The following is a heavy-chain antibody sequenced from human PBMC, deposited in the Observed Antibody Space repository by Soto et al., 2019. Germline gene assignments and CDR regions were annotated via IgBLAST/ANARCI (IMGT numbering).Heavy chain of an antibody. D-gene: IGHD3-22*01. V-gene: IGHV3-74*01. CDR3: VRAIGHYGMDV. Sequence: AGWSLRLSCVSSVFIFSNCWMHWVRQAPGMGLVWVSHINSDGSYTTYADSVKGRFTISRDNAKNTLYLQMNSLRAEDTAVYYCVRAIGHYGMDVWGRGTTVTVSS. J-gene: IGHJ6*02. CDR1: VFIFSNCW. CDR2: INSDGSYT.